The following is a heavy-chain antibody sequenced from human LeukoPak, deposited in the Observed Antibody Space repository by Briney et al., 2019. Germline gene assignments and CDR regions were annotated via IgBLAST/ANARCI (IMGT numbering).Heavy chain of an antibody. V-gene: IGHV4-39*07. D-gene: IGHD3-9*01. Sequence: PSETLSLTCTVSGGSISSSSYYWGWIRQPPGKGLEWIGSIYYSGSTYYNPSLKSRVTISVDTSKNQFSLQLSSVTAADTAVYYCAREHYDILTGVYYFDYWGQGTLVTVSS. CDR1: GGSISSSSYY. CDR3: AREHYDILTGVYYFDY. J-gene: IGHJ4*02. CDR2: IYYSGST.